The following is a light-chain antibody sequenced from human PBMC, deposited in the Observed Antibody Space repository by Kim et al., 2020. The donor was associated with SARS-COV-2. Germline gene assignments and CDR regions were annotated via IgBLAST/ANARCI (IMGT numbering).Light chain of an antibody. CDR1: QSVSSY. CDR2: DAS. J-gene: IGKJ4*01. Sequence: SSSPGERATLSCRASQSVSSYLAWYQQKPGQAPRLLIYDASNRATGIPARFSGSGSGTDFTLTISSLEPEDFAVYYCQQRSNRPTFGGGTKVEIK. CDR3: QQRSNRPT. V-gene: IGKV3-11*01.